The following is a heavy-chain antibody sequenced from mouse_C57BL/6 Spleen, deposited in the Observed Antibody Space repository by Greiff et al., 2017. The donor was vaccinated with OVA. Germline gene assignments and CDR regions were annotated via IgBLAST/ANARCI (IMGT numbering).Heavy chain of an antibody. V-gene: IGHV6-6*01. D-gene: IGHD3-2*02. CDR1: GFTFSDAW. Sequence: EVKVVESGGGLVQPGGSMKLSCAASGFTFSDAWMDWVRQSPEKGLEWVAEIRNKANNHATYYAESVKGRFTISRDDSKSSVYLQMNSLRAEDTGIYYCTGQLRLRKGAMDYWGQGTSVTVSS. CDR3: TGQLRLRKGAMDY. J-gene: IGHJ4*01. CDR2: IRNKANNHAT.